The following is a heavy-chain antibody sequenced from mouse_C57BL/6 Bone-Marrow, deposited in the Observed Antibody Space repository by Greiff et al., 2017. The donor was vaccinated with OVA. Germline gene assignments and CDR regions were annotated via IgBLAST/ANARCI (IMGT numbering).Heavy chain of an antibody. J-gene: IGHJ3*01. CDR3: TTLTGSFAY. D-gene: IGHD4-1*01. Sequence: EVKVVESGAELVRPGASVKLSCTASGFNIKDDYMHWVKQRPEQGLEWIGWIDPENGDTEYASKFQGKATITADTSSNTAYLQLSSLTSEDTAVYYCTTLTGSFAYWGQGTLVTVSA. V-gene: IGHV14-4*01. CDR2: IDPENGDT. CDR1: GFNIKDDY.